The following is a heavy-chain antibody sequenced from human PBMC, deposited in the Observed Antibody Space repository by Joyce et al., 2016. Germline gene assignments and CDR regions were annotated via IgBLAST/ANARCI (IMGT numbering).Heavy chain of an antibody. Sequence: QVQLQESGPGLVKPSQTLSLTCTVSGGSVRRGGYYWSWIRQHPGRGLEWIGYIYHSGSADYAPTLERRVTMSVDTSRNQLSLNLTSVSVADTAVYYCARALGRGYYFDYWGQGTLITVSS. J-gene: IGHJ4*02. D-gene: IGHD5-24*01. CDR1: GGSVRRGGYY. CDR3: ARALGRGYYFDY. CDR2: IYHSGSA. V-gene: IGHV4-31*03.